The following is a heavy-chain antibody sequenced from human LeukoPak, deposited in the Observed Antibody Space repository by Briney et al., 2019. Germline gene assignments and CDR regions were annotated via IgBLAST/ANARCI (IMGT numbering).Heavy chain of an antibody. CDR2: ISSSSSYI. Sequence: GGSLRLSCAASGFTFSNYSINWVRQAPGKGLEWVSSISSSSSYIYYADSVKGRFTISRDNAKNSLYLQMNSLRAEDTAVYYCARGGCSGGSCYHRYYFDYWGQGTLVTVSS. V-gene: IGHV3-21*01. J-gene: IGHJ4*02. D-gene: IGHD2-15*01. CDR3: ARGGCSGGSCYHRYYFDY. CDR1: GFTFSNYS.